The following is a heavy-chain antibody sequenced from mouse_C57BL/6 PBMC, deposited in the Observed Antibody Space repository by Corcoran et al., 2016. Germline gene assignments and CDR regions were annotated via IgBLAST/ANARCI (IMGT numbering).Heavy chain of an antibody. CDR3: ARQQIDYGNPYALDY. CDR2: IYTGSGNT. D-gene: IGHD2-1*01. Sequence: QIQLQQYGPELVKPGASVKISCKASGYTFTDYYKHWVQQRPGQGLERIGGIYTGSGNTKYNEKFKGKDTLTLYTSYSTAYMQLSSLTSEDSAVYFGARQQIDYGNPYALDYLGQGSSVTVSS. CDR1: GYTFTDYY. V-gene: IGHV1-84*01. J-gene: IGHJ4*01.